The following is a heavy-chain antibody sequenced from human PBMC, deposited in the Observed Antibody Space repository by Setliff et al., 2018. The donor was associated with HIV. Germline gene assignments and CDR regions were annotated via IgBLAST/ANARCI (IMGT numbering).Heavy chain of an antibody. Sequence: LTCTVSGGSVSSGTYYWTWIRQPPGKGLEWIGYIYYSGSTNYNPSLKTRVTVSADTSKNQFSLKLTSVTAADTAVYYCARDGGGFASGTFDIWGQGTKVTVSS. CDR3: ARDGGGFASGTFDI. CDR2: IYYSGST. D-gene: IGHD2-15*01. CDR1: GGSVSSGTYY. J-gene: IGHJ3*02. V-gene: IGHV4-61*01.